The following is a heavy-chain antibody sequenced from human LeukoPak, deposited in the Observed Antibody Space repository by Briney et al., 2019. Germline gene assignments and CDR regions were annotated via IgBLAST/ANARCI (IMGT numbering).Heavy chain of an antibody. CDR2: VNHSGRT. J-gene: IGHJ4*02. CDR3: AGGHFQRDY. D-gene: IGHD2/OR15-2a*01. V-gene: IGHV4-34*01. CDR1: GGSFSGYF. Sequence: SETLSLTCAVYGGSFSGYFWSWIRQPPGKGLEWIGEVNHSGRTNYNPSLKSRVTISVDTSKNQFSLNLNSVTAADTAVYYCAGGHFQRDYWGQGTLVTVSS.